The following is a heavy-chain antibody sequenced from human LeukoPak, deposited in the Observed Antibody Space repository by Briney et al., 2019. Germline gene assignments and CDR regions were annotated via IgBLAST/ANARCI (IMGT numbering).Heavy chain of an antibody. CDR2: IYYSGST. Sequence: SETLSLTCTVSGGSISSYYWSWIRQPPGKGLEWIGYIYYSGSTNYNPSLKSRVTISVDTSKNQFSLKLSSVTAADTAVYYCARDLISMTAAFDIWGQGTMVTVSS. CDR1: GGSISSYY. V-gene: IGHV4-59*12. J-gene: IGHJ3*02. D-gene: IGHD2/OR15-2a*01. CDR3: ARDLISMTAAFDI.